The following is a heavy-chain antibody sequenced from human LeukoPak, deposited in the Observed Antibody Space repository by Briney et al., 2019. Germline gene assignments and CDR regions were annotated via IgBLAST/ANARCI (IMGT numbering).Heavy chain of an antibody. Sequence: GGSLRLSCAASGFTFITYAMSWVRQAPGKGLEWVSGISGSGTGGRTYYADSVKGRFTISRDNSKNTLYLQMNSLRAEDTAVYYCAKDHGSLGSGLNWGQGTLVTVSS. CDR1: GFTFITYA. CDR2: ISGSGTGGRT. D-gene: IGHD3-10*01. J-gene: IGHJ4*02. CDR3: AKDHGSLGSGLN. V-gene: IGHV3-23*01.